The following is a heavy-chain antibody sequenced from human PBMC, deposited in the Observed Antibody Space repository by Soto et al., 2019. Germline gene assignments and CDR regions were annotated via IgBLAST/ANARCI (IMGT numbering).Heavy chain of an antibody. CDR1: GGSISSGGYS. CDR3: ARVSLGGYDLRFDY. D-gene: IGHD5-12*01. Sequence: TSETLSLTCAVSGGSISSGGYSWSWIRQPPGKGLEWIGYIYHSGSTYYNPSLKSRVTISVDRSKNQFSLKLSSVTAADTAVYYCARVSLGGYDLRFDYWGQGTLVTVSS. J-gene: IGHJ4*02. CDR2: IYHSGST. V-gene: IGHV4-30-2*01.